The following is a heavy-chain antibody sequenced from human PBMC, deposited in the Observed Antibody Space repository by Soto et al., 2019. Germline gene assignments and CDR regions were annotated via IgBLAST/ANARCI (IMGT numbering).Heavy chain of an antibody. CDR1: GFTFSSYW. CDR3: ARDIGVTIVRGFEFNWFDP. V-gene: IGHV3-33*08. CDR2: IWYDGSYK. J-gene: IGHJ5*02. D-gene: IGHD3-10*01. Sequence: TGGSLRLSCAASGFTFSSYWMHWVRQAPGKGLEWVSVIWYDGSYKYYADSVKGRFTISRDNANNTLYLQMNSLGAEDTAVYYCARDIGVTIVRGFEFNWFDPWGQGTLVTVSS.